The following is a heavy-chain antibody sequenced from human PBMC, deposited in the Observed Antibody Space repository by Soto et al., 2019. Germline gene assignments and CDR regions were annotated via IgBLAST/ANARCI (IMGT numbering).Heavy chain of an antibody. CDR3: ARDRALRN. V-gene: IGHV3-74*01. J-gene: IGHJ4*02. D-gene: IGHD5-12*01. Sequence: VQLVESGGGLVQPGGSLRLSCVASGFTFSNTWMHWVRQAPGKGLVWVSRMNSDDSSISYADSVKGRFTISRDNAKTTLYLQMNSLRAEDTTVYYCARDRALRNWGQGTLVTVSS. CDR2: MNSDDSSI. CDR1: GFTFSNTW.